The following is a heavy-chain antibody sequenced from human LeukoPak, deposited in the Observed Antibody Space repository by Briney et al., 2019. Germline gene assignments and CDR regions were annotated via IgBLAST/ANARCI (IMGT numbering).Heavy chain of an antibody. CDR2: IYYSGST. Sequence: SETLSLTCTVSGGSISSYYWSWIRQPPGKGLEWIGYIYYSGSTNYNPSLKSRVTISVDTSKNQFSLKLSSVTAADTAVYYCARLSSPDDAFDIWGQGTMVTVSS. CDR3: ARLSSPDDAFDI. J-gene: IGHJ3*02. CDR1: GGSISSYY. V-gene: IGHV4-59*08.